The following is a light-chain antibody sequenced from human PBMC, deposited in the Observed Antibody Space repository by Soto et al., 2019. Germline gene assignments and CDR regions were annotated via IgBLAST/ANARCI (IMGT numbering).Light chain of an antibody. CDR2: GAS. J-gene: IGKJ1*01. CDR3: QHFVNSLTWA. V-gene: IGKV3-20*01. Sequence: IVFTQSPGTLSFSPGKRATLSAGAIQSVSSNYLAWYQQKPGQAPRLLIYGASSRATGVPDRFSGGGSGTDFPLTISRLEPEDFAVYYCQHFVNSLTWAFGQGTKVDIK. CDR1: QSVSSNY.